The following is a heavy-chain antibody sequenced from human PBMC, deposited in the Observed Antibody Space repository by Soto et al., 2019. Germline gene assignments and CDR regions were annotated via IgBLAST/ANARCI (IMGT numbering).Heavy chain of an antibody. D-gene: IGHD3-3*01. CDR3: ARARSGTAAY. Sequence: QVQLVQSGAEVKKPGASVKVSCKASGYTFTSYDINWVRQATGQGLEWMGWMNPNSRNTGYAQKFQGRVTMTRNTSRRTAYTALSSLRSEDTAGYYCARARSGTAAYWGQGALVTVSS. V-gene: IGHV1-8*01. CDR2: MNPNSRNT. CDR1: GYTFTSYD. J-gene: IGHJ4*02.